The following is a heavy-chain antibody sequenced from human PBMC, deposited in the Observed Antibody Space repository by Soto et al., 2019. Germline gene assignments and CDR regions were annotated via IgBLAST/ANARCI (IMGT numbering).Heavy chain of an antibody. CDR1: GYTFTTYG. CDR2: ISPYNGNT. Sequence: ASVKVSFKTYGYTFTTYGINWVRQAPGQGLEWMGWISPYNGNTKYAQSLQGRVTMTTDTSTSTAYMELRSLRSDDTAVYYCARVPTPTHGDSDKNNWFD. J-gene: IGHJ5*01. V-gene: IGHV1-18*04. D-gene: IGHD3-9*01. CDR3: ARVPTPTHGDSDKNNWFD.